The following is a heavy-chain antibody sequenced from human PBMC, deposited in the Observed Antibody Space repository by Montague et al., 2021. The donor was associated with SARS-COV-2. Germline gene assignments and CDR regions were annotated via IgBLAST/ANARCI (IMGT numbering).Heavy chain of an antibody. J-gene: IGHJ4*02. V-gene: IGHV3-30*04. Sequence: SLRLSCAASGFTFSSYAMHWVRQAPGKGLEWVAVISYDGSNKYYADSVKGRFTISRDNSKNTLYLQMNSLRVEDTAVYYCAKGWVVGAVFDSWGQGALVTVSS. CDR2: ISYDGSNK. CDR1: GFTFSSYA. CDR3: AKGWVVGAVFDS. D-gene: IGHD1-26*01.